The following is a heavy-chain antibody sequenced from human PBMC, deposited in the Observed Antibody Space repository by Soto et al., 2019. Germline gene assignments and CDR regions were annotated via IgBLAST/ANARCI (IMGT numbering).Heavy chain of an antibody. CDR2: ISWNSGSK. J-gene: IGHJ2*01. Sequence: EVQLVESGGGLVQPGGSLRLSCAASGFTFSNHAMNWVRQVPGKGLEWVAGISWNSGSKDYADSVKGRFAISRDNAKNPRYLQMSDRRPEDTALYYCAKERGAAGIFWYFANGGRGTLVTVSS. D-gene: IGHD6-13*01. V-gene: IGHV3-9*01. CDR3: AKERGAAGIFWYFAN. CDR1: GFTFSNHA.